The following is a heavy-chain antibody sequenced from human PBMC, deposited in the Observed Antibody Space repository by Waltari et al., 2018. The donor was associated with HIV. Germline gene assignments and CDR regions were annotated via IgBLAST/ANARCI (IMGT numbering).Heavy chain of an antibody. CDR1: GFNINGNY. CDR3: ASLPRAPDTGFGMDV. J-gene: IGHJ6*02. D-gene: IGHD5-18*01. Sequence: VQVVESGGGLVLPGGSLRLSCEGSGFNINGNYMSWVRQPPGKGLEWVAMIYNGGGTKYTDAVKGRFIISGDNSKNTILLQMNRLRIEDTAVYYCASLPRAPDTGFGMDVWGQGTTVTV. V-gene: IGHV3-66*01. CDR2: IYNGGGT.